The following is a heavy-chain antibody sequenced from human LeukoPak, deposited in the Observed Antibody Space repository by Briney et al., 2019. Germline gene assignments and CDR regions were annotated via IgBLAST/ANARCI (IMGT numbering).Heavy chain of an antibody. D-gene: IGHD6-19*01. CDR2: INHSGST. Sequence: SETLSLTCAVYGGSFSGYYWSWIRQPPGKGLEWIGEINHSGSTNYNPSLKSRVTISVDTSKNQFSLKLSSVTAADTAVYYCAADYGSAWSYYWGQGTLLTVSS. J-gene: IGHJ4*02. V-gene: IGHV4-34*01. CDR1: GGSFSGYY. CDR3: AADYGSAWSYY.